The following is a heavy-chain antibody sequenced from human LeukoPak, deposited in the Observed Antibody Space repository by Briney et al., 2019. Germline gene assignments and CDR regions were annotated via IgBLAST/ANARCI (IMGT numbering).Heavy chain of an antibody. J-gene: IGHJ6*04. Sequence: ASVKVSCKAPGYTFTGYYMHWVRQAPGQGLEWVGWINPKNGGSNYAQKFQGRVTMTRDRSISTAYMELSRLTSDDTAVYYCARASFWESPINWFAPWGKGTTVTVSS. CDR1: GYTFTGYY. V-gene: IGHV1-2*02. D-gene: IGHD3-10*01. CDR3: ARASFWESPINWFAP. CDR2: INPKNGGS.